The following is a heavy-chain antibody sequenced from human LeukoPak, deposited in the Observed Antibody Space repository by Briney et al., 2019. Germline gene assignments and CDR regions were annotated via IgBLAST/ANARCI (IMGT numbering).Heavy chain of an antibody. J-gene: IGHJ6*03. CDR3: ARGSDSSSWYPISRSSYYYYYMDV. Sequence: ASVKVSCKASGYTFTSYDTNWVRQAPGQGLEWMGWMNPNRGNTVYAQKFQGRVTMTRNTSISRAYMEMSSLRSEDTAVYYCARGSDSSSWYPISRSSYYYYYMDVWGKGTTVTVSS. CDR1: GYTFTSYD. V-gene: IGHV1-8*01. D-gene: IGHD6-13*01. CDR2: MNPNRGNT.